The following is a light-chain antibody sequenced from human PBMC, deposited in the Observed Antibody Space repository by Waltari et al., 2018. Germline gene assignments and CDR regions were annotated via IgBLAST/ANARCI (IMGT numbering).Light chain of an antibody. CDR3: QQRSNWPLT. V-gene: IGKV3-11*01. CDR2: DAS. J-gene: IGKJ4*01. CDR1: QSVSSY. Sequence: EIVLTQSPATLSLSPGERATLPCRASQSVSSYLAWYQPKPGQAPRLLNYDASKRATGIPARFSGSGSGTDFTLTISSLEPEDFAVYYCQQRSNWPLTFGGGTKVEIK.